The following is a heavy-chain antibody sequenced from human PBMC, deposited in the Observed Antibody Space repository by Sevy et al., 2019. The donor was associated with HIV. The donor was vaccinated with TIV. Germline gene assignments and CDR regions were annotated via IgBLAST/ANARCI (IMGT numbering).Heavy chain of an antibody. CDR3: ARDSLPKLYCSGGSCYSRYFDY. V-gene: IGHV1-46*01. D-gene: IGHD2-15*01. Sequence: ASVKVSCKASGYTFTSYYMHWVRQAPGQGLEWMGIINPSGGSTSYAQKFQGRVTMTRDTSTSTVYMELSSLRSEDTAVYYCARDSLPKLYCSGGSCYSRYFDYWGQGTLVTVSS. CDR2: INPSGGST. J-gene: IGHJ4*02. CDR1: GYTFTSYY.